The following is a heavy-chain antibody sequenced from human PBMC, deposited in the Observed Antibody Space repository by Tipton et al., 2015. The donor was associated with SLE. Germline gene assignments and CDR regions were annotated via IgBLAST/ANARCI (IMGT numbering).Heavy chain of an antibody. CDR1: GGSFSGYY. J-gene: IGHJ4*02. Sequence: GLVKPSETLSLTCAVYGGSFSGYYWSWIRQFPGKGLEWIGEINHSGSTNYNPSLKSRVTISVDTSKNQFSLKLSSVTAADTAVYYCAGSGYRYGAPKDYWGQGTLVTVSS. CDR3: AGSGYRYGAPKDY. CDR2: INHSGST. D-gene: IGHD5-18*01. V-gene: IGHV4-34*01.